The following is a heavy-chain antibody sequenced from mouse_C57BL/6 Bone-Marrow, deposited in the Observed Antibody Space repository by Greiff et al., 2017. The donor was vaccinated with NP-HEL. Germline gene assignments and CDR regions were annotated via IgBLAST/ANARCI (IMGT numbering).Heavy chain of an antibody. CDR1: GFTFSDYG. D-gene: IGHD1-1*01. Sequence: EVQGVESGGGLVKPGGSLKLSCAASGFTFSDYGMHWVRQAPEKGLEWVAYISSGSSTIYYADTVKGRFTISRDNAKNTLFLQMTSLRSEDTAMYYCARVGSSFYYFDYWGQGTTLTVSS. J-gene: IGHJ2*01. CDR3: ARVGSSFYYFDY. V-gene: IGHV5-17*01. CDR2: ISSGSSTI.